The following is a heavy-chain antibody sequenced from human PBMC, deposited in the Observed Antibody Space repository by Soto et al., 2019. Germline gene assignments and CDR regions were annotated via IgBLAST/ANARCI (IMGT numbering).Heavy chain of an antibody. Sequence: HVQLVQSGAEVKKPGASLKVSCKASGYTFISYGVSWVRQAPGQGLEWLAWISPYNGNTNYAQKLQGRITMTTDTSTSTVYMDLRSLRTDDTAVYYCARDQTKWLTDAFDIWGQGTMVVVSS. V-gene: IGHV1-18*01. CDR1: GYTFISYG. D-gene: IGHD5-12*01. CDR3: ARDQTKWLTDAFDI. CDR2: ISPYNGNT. J-gene: IGHJ3*02.